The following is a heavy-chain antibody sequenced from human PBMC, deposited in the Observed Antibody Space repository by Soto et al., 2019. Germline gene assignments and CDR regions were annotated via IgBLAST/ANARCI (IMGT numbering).Heavy chain of an antibody. V-gene: IGHV4-59*12. CDR2: IYDSGRT. CDR1: GGSISSYY. D-gene: IGHD4-17*01. Sequence: ETLSLTCTVSGGSISSYYWSWIRQPPGKGLEWIGYIYDSGRTYYNPSLKSRVTISVDRSKNQFSLKLSSVTAADTAVYYCARGALRWSTSWDFDYWGQGTLVTVSS. J-gene: IGHJ4*02. CDR3: ARGALRWSTSWDFDY.